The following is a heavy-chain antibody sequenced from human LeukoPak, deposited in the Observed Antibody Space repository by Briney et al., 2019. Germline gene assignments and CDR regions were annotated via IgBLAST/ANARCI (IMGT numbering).Heavy chain of an antibody. V-gene: IGHV3-30*18. Sequence: GGSLRLSCAASGFTFSSYGMHWVRQAPGKGLEWVAVISYDGSNKYYADSVKGRFTISRDNSKNTLYLQMNSLRAEDTAVYYCAKVEVKYYDSSGSWENWFDPWGQGTLVTVSS. CDR3: AKVEVKYYDSSGSWENWFDP. CDR2: ISYDGSNK. J-gene: IGHJ5*02. CDR1: GFTFSSYG. D-gene: IGHD3-22*01.